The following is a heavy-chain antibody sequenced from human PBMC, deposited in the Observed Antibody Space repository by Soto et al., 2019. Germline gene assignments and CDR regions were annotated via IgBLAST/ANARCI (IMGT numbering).Heavy chain of an antibody. Sequence: GGSLRLSCGASGIIFSNYAMNWVRQAPGKGLEWVSAISGSGGSTYYADSVKGRFTISRDNSKNTLYLQMNSLRAEDTAVYYCAKDLPLYDFWSGYYPDGMDVWGQGTTVTVSS. CDR2: ISGSGGST. CDR3: AKDLPLYDFWSGYYPDGMDV. CDR1: GIIFSNYA. V-gene: IGHV3-23*01. J-gene: IGHJ6*02. D-gene: IGHD3-3*01.